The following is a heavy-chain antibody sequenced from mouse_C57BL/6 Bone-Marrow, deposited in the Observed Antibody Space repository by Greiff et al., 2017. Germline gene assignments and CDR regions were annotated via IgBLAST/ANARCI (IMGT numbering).Heavy chain of an antibody. CDR2: IWGDGST. Sequence: QVQLQQSGPGLVAPSQSLSITCTVSGFSLTSYGVSWVRQPPGKGLEWLGVIWGDGSTNYPSALISRLSISKDNYKNQVFLKLNSLQTDDTATYYCAKPLITTAVWYFDDWGPGTTVTVSS. V-gene: IGHV2-3*01. D-gene: IGHD1-2*01. CDR3: AKPLITTAVWYFDD. CDR1: GFSLTSYG. J-gene: IGHJ1*01.